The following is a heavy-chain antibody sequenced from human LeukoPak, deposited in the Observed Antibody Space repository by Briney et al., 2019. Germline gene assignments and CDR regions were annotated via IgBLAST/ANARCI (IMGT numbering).Heavy chain of an antibody. V-gene: IGHV1-69*13. CDR3: ARDCGSDCSQAFDI. CDR2: FIPIFGTA. D-gene: IGHD2-21*02. J-gene: IGHJ3*02. Sequence: SVKVSCKASGGTFSSYAINWVRQAPGQGLEWMGGFIPIFGTANFAQKFQGRVTITADESTSTAFMYLNSLRSDDTAVYYCARDCGSDCSQAFDIWGQGTMVTVSS. CDR1: GGTFSSYA.